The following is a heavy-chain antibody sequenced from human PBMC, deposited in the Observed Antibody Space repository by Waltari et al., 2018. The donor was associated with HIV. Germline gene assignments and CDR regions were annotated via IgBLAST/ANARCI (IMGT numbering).Heavy chain of an antibody. Sequence: EVKLVQSGAEVKKPGASVKISCKVSGYNFTDYYMHWVQQAPGKGLEWMGLGDPGDGETIYAEKFQGRVTITADTSTDTAYMDLNSLRSEDTAVYYCATLSMVRGRHLDYWGQGTLVTVSS. D-gene: IGHD3-10*01. CDR1: GYNFTDYY. CDR3: ATLSMVRGRHLDY. V-gene: IGHV1-69-2*01. J-gene: IGHJ4*02. CDR2: GDPGDGET.